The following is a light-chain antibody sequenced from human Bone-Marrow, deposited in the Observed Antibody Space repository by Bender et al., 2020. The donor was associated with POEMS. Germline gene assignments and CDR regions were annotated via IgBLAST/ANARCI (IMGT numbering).Light chain of an antibody. Sequence: QSALTQPASVSASLGQSVTISCTGSSSDIGGYPYVSWYQQYPGRAPKLIIYEVTNRPSGVSDRFSGSKSGNTASLSISEIRAEDEADYFCSSYSSGTVLVVFGGGTSLTVL. CDR3: SSYSSGTVLVV. CDR1: SSDIGGYPY. J-gene: IGLJ2*01. CDR2: EVT. V-gene: IGLV2-14*03.